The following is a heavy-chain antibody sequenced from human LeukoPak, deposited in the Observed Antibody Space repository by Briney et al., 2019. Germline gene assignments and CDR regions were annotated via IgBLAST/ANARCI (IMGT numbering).Heavy chain of an antibody. CDR1: GGSISSGVDS. CDR3: ASLRGGYCSGGSCISQSYYYYGMDV. CDR2: MYHSRST. Sequence: SQTLSPTCALSGGSISSGVDSSSWIRKPPGKGLEWIGYMYHSRSTYYTPSPKRRVTISVDRSKNQFSLKLSSVTAADTAVYYCASLRGGYCSGGSCISQSYYYYGMDVWGQGTTVTVSS. V-gene: IGHV4-30-2*01. D-gene: IGHD2-15*01. J-gene: IGHJ6*02.